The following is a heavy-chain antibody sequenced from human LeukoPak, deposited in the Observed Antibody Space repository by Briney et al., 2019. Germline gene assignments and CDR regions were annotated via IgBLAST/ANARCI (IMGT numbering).Heavy chain of an antibody. D-gene: IGHD3-10*01. CDR3: ASAAGNWFDP. V-gene: IGHV4-31*03. CDR2: IYYSGST. Sequence: SETLSLTCTVSGGSICRNGYYWTWIRQHPGKGLEWIGYIYYSGSTYYNPSLKSRVSMSEDTSKNQFFLHLSSVTAADTAVYYCASAAGNWFDPWGPGPLVTVSS. J-gene: IGHJ5*02. CDR1: GGSICRNGYY.